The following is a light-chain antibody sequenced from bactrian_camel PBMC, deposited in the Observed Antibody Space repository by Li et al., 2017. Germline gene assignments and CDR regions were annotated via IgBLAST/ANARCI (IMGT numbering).Light chain of an antibody. CDR1: QSLLDSHGKTY. Sequence: GLTQTPLTLSVTIGQPASISCKSSQSLLDSHGKTYLSWLLQRPGQSTKRLIYLVSKLDSGVPDRFTGSGSGTDFTLKISRVEPEDSGFYYCWQGTHFPQTFGGGTKPEIK. J-gene: IGKJ1*01. CDR2: LVS. V-gene: IGKV2-13*01.